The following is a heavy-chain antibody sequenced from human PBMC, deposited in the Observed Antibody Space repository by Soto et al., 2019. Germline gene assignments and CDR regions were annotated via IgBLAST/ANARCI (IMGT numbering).Heavy chain of an antibody. CDR3: AAGGGLPRYY. CDR2: IYHSGST. Sequence: QLQLQESGSGLVKPSQTLSLTCAVSGGSISSGGYSWSWIRQPPGKGLEWIGYIYHSGSTYYNPSLKSRVPLSVDRSKNQSSLKLSSVTAADTAVYYCAAGGGLPRYYWGQGTLVTVSS. CDR1: GGSISSGGYS. D-gene: IGHD5-12*01. J-gene: IGHJ4*02. V-gene: IGHV4-30-2*01.